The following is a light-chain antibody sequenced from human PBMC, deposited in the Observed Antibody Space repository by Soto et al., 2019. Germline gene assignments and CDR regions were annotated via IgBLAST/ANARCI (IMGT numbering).Light chain of an antibody. Sequence: EIVLTQSPATLPLSPGERATLSCRASQSVDSYLAWYQQKPGQAPSLLIYDASNRATGIPARFSGSGSGTDFTLSISSLEPEDFAIYYCQQRSNWPRTFGQGTKLEI. V-gene: IGKV3-11*01. CDR3: QQRSNWPRT. J-gene: IGKJ2*01. CDR1: QSVDSY. CDR2: DAS.